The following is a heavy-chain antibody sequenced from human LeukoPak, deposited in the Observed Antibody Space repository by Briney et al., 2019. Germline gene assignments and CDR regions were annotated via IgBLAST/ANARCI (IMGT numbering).Heavy chain of an antibody. CDR2: MNPNSGNT. J-gene: IGHJ4*02. V-gene: IGHV1-8*03. CDR1: GYTFTSYD. D-gene: IGHD1-1*01. CDR3: ARGVAASKRGSKQTGIRQYYFDY. Sequence: WASVKVSCKASGYTFTSYDINWVRQATGQGLEWMGWMNPNSGNTGYAQKFQGRVTITRNTSISTAYMELSSLRSEDTAVYYCARGVAASKRGSKQTGIRQYYFDYWGQGTLVTVSS.